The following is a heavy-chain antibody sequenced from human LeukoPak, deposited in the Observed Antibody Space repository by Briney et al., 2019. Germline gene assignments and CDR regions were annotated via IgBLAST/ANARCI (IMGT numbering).Heavy chain of an antibody. V-gene: IGHV5-51*01. Sequence: GESLKISCKGSGYSFTSYWFGWVRQMPGKGLEWMGLIYPGDSDTRISPYFQGQVTISADESISTAYLQWSSLKASDTAMYYCARWPDGSGMYYFDYWGQGTLVTVSS. J-gene: IGHJ4*02. CDR3: ARWPDGSGMYYFDY. CDR2: IYPGDSDT. CDR1: GYSFTSYW. D-gene: IGHD3-10*01.